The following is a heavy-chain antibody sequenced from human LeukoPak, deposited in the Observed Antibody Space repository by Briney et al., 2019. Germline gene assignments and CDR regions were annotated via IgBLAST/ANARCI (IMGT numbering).Heavy chain of an antibody. V-gene: IGHV3-30*19. CDR3: XXSXPQNERYSGYEGIFVFDY. D-gene: IGHD5-12*01. CDR2: ISYDGSNK. Sequence: GGSLRLSCAASGFTFSSYGMHWVRQAPGKGLEWVAVISYDGSNKYYADSVKGRFTISRDNSKNTLYLQMNSLRAEDTAVYYXXXSXPQNERYSGYEGIFVFDYWGQGTLVTVSS. CDR1: GFTFSSYG. J-gene: IGHJ4*02.